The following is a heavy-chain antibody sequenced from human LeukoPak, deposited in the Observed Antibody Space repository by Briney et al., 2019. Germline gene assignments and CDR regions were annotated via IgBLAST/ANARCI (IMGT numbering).Heavy chain of an antibody. D-gene: IGHD5-18*01. J-gene: IGHJ5*02. Sequence: SETLSLTCTVSGGSISSSSYYWGWIRQPPGKGLEWIGSIYYSGSTYYNPSLKSRVTISVDTSKNQFSLKLSSVTAADTAVYYCARDKRRGYLGAWFDPWGQGTLVTVSS. CDR2: IYYSGST. V-gene: IGHV4-39*07. CDR1: GGSISSSSYY. CDR3: ARDKRRGYLGAWFDP.